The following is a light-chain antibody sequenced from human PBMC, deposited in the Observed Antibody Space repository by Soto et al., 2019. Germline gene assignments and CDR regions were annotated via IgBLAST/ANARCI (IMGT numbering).Light chain of an antibody. CDR3: SSYTSSSNYV. CDR2: DVS. CDR1: SSDVGGYNY. Sequence: PVLTQPASVTGSPGQSITISNNGTSSDVGGYNYVSWYQQHPGKAPKLMIYDVSNRPSGVSNRFSGSKSGNTASLTISGLQAEDEADYYCSSYTSSSNYVFGTGTKVTVL. J-gene: IGLJ1*01. V-gene: IGLV2-14*01.